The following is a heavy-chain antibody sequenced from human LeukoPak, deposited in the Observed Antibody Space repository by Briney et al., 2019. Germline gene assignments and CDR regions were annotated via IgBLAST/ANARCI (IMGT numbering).Heavy chain of an antibody. CDR3: AKLGYNHWDFDF. V-gene: IGHV3-7*01. CDR2: INQDVSQI. Sequence: GGSLRLSCTVSGFNFGDFAMSWVRQAPGKGLEWVATINQDVSQIKYVDSVMGRFTISRDNAKNSLYLQMNSLRAEDTAVYYCAKLGYNHWDFDFWGQGAVVTVSS. D-gene: IGHD1-14*01. CDR1: GFNFGDFA. J-gene: IGHJ4*02.